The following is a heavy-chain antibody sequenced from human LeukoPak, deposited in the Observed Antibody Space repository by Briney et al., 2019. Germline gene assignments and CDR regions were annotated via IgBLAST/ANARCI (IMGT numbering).Heavy chain of an antibody. D-gene: IGHD4-17*01. V-gene: IGHV1-69*01. CDR3: ARDWGDYLSYPLY. CDR1: GGTFSSYA. CDR2: IIPIFGTA. Sequence: SVKVSFKASGGTFSSYAISWVRQAPGQGLEWMGGIIPIFGTANYAQKFQGRVTITADESTSTAYMELSSLRSEDTAVYYCARDWGDYLSYPLYWGQGTLVTVSS. J-gene: IGHJ4*02.